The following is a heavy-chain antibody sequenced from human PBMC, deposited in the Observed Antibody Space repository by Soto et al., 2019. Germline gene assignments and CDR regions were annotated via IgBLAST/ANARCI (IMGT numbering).Heavy chain of an antibody. D-gene: IGHD2-21*02. Sequence: QVQLVQSGAEVKKPGSSVKVSCKTSGGGFSSYAITWVRQAPGQGLEGVGGRVPMLGTTNYAQKFQGRVMISEDGFASNAYLEMSSLTTEHTGDYFWAGEDRGGDCCHCYYFGVDVWGQGTTDTVSS. J-gene: IGHJ6*02. CDR2: RVPMLGTT. CDR1: GGGFSSYA. V-gene: IGHV1-69*11. CDR3: AGEDRGGDCCHCYYFGVDV.